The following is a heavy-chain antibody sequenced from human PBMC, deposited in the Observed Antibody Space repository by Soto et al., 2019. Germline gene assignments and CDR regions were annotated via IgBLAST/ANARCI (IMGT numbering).Heavy chain of an antibody. Sequence: PSETLSLTCAVYGGSFSGSYWSWIRQPPGKGLEWIGEINHSGSTNYNPSLKSRVTISVDTSKNQFSLKLSSVTAADTAVYYCARARLPVVAATPGEFDPWGQGTLVTVSS. CDR1: GGSFSGSY. CDR3: ARARLPVVAATPGEFDP. D-gene: IGHD2-15*01. J-gene: IGHJ5*02. CDR2: INHSGST. V-gene: IGHV4-34*01.